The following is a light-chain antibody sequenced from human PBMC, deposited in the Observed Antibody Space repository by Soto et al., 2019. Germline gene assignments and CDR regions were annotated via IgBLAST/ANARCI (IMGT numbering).Light chain of an antibody. CDR3: QQFDGSRPAFT. V-gene: IGKV3-20*01. Sequence: ESLLTQSPGTLSLSPGERATLSCRASQTVNSRHLNWYQHKPGQAPRLLIYGASIRAAGIPDRISGSRSGADFSRTITRLEPEDSAVYYCQQFDGSRPAFTFGQGTKLEI. CDR1: QTVNSRH. J-gene: IGKJ2*01. CDR2: GAS.